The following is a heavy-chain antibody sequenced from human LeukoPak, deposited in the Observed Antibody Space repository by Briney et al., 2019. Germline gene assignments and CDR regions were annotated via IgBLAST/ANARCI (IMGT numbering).Heavy chain of an antibody. V-gene: IGHV3-33*01. D-gene: IGHD3-22*01. Sequence: AGGSLRLSCVASGFTFSRFNMHWVRQAPGKGLQWVAFIWYDGSNKYYADSVKGRFTISRDNSKNTLYLQINSLRAEDTAVYYCARDYYDSSGYPSWFDPWGQGTLVTVSS. CDR2: IWYDGSNK. CDR3: ARDYYDSSGYPSWFDP. J-gene: IGHJ5*02. CDR1: GFTFSRFN.